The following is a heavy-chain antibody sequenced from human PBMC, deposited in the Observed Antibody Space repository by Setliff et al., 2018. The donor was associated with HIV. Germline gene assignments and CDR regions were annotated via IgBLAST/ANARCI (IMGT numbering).Heavy chain of an antibody. J-gene: IGHJ4*02. CDR2: IYYSGST. CDR3: ARDRGRRGQLWLHFDY. V-gene: IGHV4-39*02. Sequence: SETLSLTCTVSGVSTSSSSYYWGWIRQPPGKGLDWIGYIYYSGSTYYNPSLKSRLTISVDTSKNHFSLRLSSVTAADTAVYYCARDRGRRGQLWLHFDYWGQGTLVTVSS. CDR1: GVSTSSSSYY. D-gene: IGHD5-18*01.